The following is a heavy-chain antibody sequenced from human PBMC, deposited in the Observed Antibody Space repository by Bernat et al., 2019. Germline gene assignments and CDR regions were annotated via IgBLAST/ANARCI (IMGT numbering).Heavy chain of an antibody. CDR1: GFTFISYW. V-gene: IGHV3-7*03. CDR3: AGGSVGGEY. Sequence: EVQLVESGGGLVQPGGSLRLSCAASGFTFISYWMSWVRQAPGKGLEWVANIKKDGSEKYYVDSVKGRFTISRDNAKNSLYLQMNSLRAEDTAVYYGAGGSVGGEYWGQGTLVTVSS. J-gene: IGHJ4*02. CDR2: IKKDGSEK. D-gene: IGHD6-19*01.